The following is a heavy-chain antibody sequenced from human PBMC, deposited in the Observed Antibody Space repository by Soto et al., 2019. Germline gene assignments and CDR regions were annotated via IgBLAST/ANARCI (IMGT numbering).Heavy chain of an antibody. V-gene: IGHV1-46*01. D-gene: IGHD3-10*01. CDR1: GYTFTSYY. J-gene: IGHJ6*02. Sequence: GASVKVSCKASGYTFTSYYMHWERQAPGQGLEWMGIINPSGGSTSYAQKFQGRVTMTRDTSTSTVYMELSSLRSEDTAVYYCARDRITMVRGPNYYGMDVWGQGTTVAVSS. CDR3: ARDRITMVRGPNYYGMDV. CDR2: INPSGGST.